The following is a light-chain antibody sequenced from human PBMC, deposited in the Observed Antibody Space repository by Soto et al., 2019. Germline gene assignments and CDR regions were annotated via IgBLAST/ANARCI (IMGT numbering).Light chain of an antibody. Sequence: EILLTQSPGTLSLSPGERATLSCRATQSVSSAYLAWYQQKPGQAPRLLIYGVSSRATGIPARFSGSGSGTDFTLTISRLEPQDFAVYYCQQYGTSRTFGQGTKVDIK. J-gene: IGKJ1*01. CDR2: GVS. CDR3: QQYGTSRT. V-gene: IGKV3-20*01. CDR1: QSVSSAY.